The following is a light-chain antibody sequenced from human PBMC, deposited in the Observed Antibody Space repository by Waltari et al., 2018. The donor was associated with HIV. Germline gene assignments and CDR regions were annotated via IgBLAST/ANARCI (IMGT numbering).Light chain of an antibody. V-gene: IGLV2-14*01. Sequence: QSALTQPASVSGSPGPSITISCTGTSSDVGGYNYVSWYQQHPGKAPKSMIYDVSNRPSGVSNRFSGSKSGNTASLTISGLQAEDEADYYCSSYTSSSTSYVVVGGGTKLTVL. CDR3: SSYTSSSTSYVV. J-gene: IGLJ2*01. CDR2: DVS. CDR1: SSDVGGYNY.